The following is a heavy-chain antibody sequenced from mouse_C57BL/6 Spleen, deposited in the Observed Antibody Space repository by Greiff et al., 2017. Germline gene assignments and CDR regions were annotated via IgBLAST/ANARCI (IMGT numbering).Heavy chain of an antibody. CDR3: ARAGYYGSSYPWFAY. D-gene: IGHD1-1*01. Sequence: VQRVESGGGLVKPGGSLKLSCAASGFTFSDYGMHWVRQAPEKGLEWVAYISSGSSTIYYADTVKGRFTISRDNAKNTLFLQMTSLRSEDTAMYYCARAGYYGSSYPWFAYWGQGTLVTVSA. J-gene: IGHJ3*01. CDR2: ISSGSSTI. CDR1: GFTFSDYG. V-gene: IGHV5-17*01.